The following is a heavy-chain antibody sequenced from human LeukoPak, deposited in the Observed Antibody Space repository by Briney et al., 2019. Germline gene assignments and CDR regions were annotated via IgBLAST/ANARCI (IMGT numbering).Heavy chain of an antibody. Sequence: GGSLRLSCAASGFTFSSYAMSWVRQAPGKWLEWVSGISTSGGSTSYADSVKGRFTISRDNPRNTLYMQMNSLRAEDTAVYYCAIMHRYYDGSGYWVQWGQGTLVTVSS. CDR1: GFTFSSYA. CDR2: ISTSGGST. V-gene: IGHV3-23*01. J-gene: IGHJ4*02. D-gene: IGHD3-22*01. CDR3: AIMHRYYDGSGYWVQ.